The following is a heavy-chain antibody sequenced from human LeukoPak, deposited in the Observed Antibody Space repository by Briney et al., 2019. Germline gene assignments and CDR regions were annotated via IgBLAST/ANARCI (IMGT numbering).Heavy chain of an antibody. D-gene: IGHD4-17*01. CDR2: ISAYNGNT. CDR3: ARDRDYGDYNTQDLFVY. Sequence: ASVKVSCKASGYTFTSYAMHWVRQAPGQRLEWMGWISAYNGNTNYAQRLQGRVTMTTDTSTSTAYMELRSLRSDDTAVYHCARDRDYGDYNTQDLFVYWGQGTLVTVSS. V-gene: IGHV1-18*01. CDR1: GYTFTSYA. J-gene: IGHJ4*02.